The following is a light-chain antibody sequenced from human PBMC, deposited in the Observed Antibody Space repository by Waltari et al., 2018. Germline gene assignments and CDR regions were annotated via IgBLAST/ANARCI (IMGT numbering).Light chain of an antibody. CDR3: ATWDDSLNGVV. CDR2: SNN. CDR1: RSNIGPNT. Sequence: QSVPTQPPSASGTPGPGVTISCSGSRSNIGPNTVNWYQQLPGTAPKVLIYSNNQRPSGVPDRFSGSKSGTSASLAVSGLQSEDEGDYYCATWDDSLNGVVFGGGTKLTVL. V-gene: IGLV1-44*01. J-gene: IGLJ2*01.